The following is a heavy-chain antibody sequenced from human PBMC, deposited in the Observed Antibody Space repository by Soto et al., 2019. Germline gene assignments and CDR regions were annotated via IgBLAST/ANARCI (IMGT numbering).Heavy chain of an antibody. CDR2: IIPIFGTP. Sequence: SVKVSCKASGGTLSRYAISWVRQAPGQGLEWMGGIIPIFGTPKYAQKFQGRVTITADESTSTAYMELSSLRSEDTAVYYCARVSDCSGGGCYSSFDYWGQGTLVTVSS. J-gene: IGHJ4*02. CDR1: GGTLSRYA. CDR3: ARVSDCSGGGCYSSFDY. V-gene: IGHV1-69*13. D-gene: IGHD2-21*01.